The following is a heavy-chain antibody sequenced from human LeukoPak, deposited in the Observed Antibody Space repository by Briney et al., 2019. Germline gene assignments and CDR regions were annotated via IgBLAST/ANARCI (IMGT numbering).Heavy chain of an antibody. CDR2: ISGSGGST. CDR3: ARGREDLGGYPNWYFDL. D-gene: IGHD6-25*01. V-gene: IGHV3-23*01. Sequence: GGSLRLSCAASGFTFSSYAMSWVRQAPGKGLEWVSGISGSGGSTLYADSVKGRLTISRDNSKKTVYLQMNSLRAEDTAVYYCARGREDLGGYPNWYFDLWGRGTLVTVSS. CDR1: GFTFSSYA. J-gene: IGHJ2*01.